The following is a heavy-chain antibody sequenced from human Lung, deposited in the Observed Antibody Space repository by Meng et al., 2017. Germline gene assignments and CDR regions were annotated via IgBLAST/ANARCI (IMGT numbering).Heavy chain of an antibody. CDR3: ARGPTTMAHDFDY. D-gene: IGHD4-11*01. J-gene: IGHJ4*02. CDR2: INHSGST. CDR1: GGSFSDYY. Sequence: VQRRQWGAGLLKPSETLSLTCVVSGGSFSDYYWSWIRQPPGKGLEWIGEINHSGSTNYNPSPESRATISVDTSQNNLSLKLSSVTAADSAVYYCARGPTTMAHDFDYWGQGTLVTVSS. V-gene: IGHV4-34*01.